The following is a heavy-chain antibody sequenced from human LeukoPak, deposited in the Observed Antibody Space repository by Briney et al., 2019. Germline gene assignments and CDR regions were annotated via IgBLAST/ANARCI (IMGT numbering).Heavy chain of an antibody. CDR3: ARVLGYYDSSADAFDI. D-gene: IGHD3-22*01. V-gene: IGHV4-59*01. CDR2: IYYSGST. Sequence: SETLSLTCTVSGGSISSYYWSWIRQPPGKGLEWIGYIYYSGSTNYNPSLKSRVTISVDTSKNQFSLKLSSVTAADTAVYYCARVLGYYDSSADAFDIWGQGTMVTVSS. J-gene: IGHJ3*02. CDR1: GGSISSYY.